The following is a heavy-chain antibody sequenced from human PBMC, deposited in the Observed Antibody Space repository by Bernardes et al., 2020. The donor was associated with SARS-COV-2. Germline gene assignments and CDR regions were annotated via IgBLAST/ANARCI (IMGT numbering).Heavy chain of an antibody. V-gene: IGHV3-48*01. J-gene: IGHJ4*02. CDR2: ISWNSNTI. CDR1: GFTFSPYS. CDR3: ARDSVGNFDY. Sequence: GGSLRLSCVASGFTFSPYSMNWIRQAPGKGLEWVSYISWNSNTIHYADSVRGRFTISRDNDKSSLYLQMNSLRVEDTAMYYCARDSVGNFDYWGQGTLVTVSS. D-gene: IGHD1-26*01.